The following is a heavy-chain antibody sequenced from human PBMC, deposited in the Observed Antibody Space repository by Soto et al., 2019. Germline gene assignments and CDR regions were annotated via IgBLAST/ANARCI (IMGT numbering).Heavy chain of an antibody. V-gene: IGHV1-69*02. D-gene: IGHD2-21*01. CDR2: IIPILGIA. CDR3: ASADGSTPCGY. Sequence: QVQLVQSGAEVKKPGSSVKVSCKASGGTFSSYTISWVRQAPGQGLEWMGRIIPILGIANYAQKFQGRVTITADKSTSTAYMELSSLRSEDTAVYYCASADGSTPCGYWGQGTLVTVSS. CDR1: GGTFSSYT. J-gene: IGHJ4*02.